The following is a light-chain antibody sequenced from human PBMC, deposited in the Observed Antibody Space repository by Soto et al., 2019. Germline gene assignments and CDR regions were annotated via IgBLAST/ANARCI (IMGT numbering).Light chain of an antibody. CDR3: QQYETYWT. Sequence: IQLTQSPSSLSASVGDSVTITLCASQDIRGDLGWYQKKPGKAPKLLIYDASNLASGVPSRFGGRASGTEITLTISNLEAADSATYSCQQYETYWTFGEGTKVDIK. CDR2: DAS. V-gene: IGKV1-13*02. CDR1: QDIRGD. J-gene: IGKJ1*01.